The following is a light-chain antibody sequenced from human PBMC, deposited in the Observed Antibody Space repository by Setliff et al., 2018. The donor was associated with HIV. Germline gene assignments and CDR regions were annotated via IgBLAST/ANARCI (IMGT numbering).Light chain of an antibody. CDR2: DVT. CDR1: TNDVGGYEL. J-gene: IGLJ1*01. Sequence: QSVLTQPASVSGSPGQSITISCTGTTNDVGGYELVSWYQQHPGKAPKLIIYDVTSRPSGVSDRFSGSKSGNTASLTVSGLQAGDEADYYCSSYSTSGTLFGTGTKVTVL. CDR3: SSYSTSGTL. V-gene: IGLV2-14*01.